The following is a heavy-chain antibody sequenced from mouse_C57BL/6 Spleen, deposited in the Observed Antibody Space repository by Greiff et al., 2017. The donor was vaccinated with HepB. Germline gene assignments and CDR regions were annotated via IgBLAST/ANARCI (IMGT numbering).Heavy chain of an antibody. CDR3: ARWYYGSSSPWFAY. CDR2: IYPSDSET. V-gene: IGHV1-61*01. CDR1: GYTFTSYW. Sequence: QVQLQQPGAELVRPGSSVKLSCKASGYTFTSYWMDWVKQRPGQGLEWIGNIYPSDSETHYNQKFKDKATLTVDKSSSTAYMQLSSLTSEDSAVYYCARWYYGSSSPWFAYWGQGTLVTVSA. J-gene: IGHJ3*01. D-gene: IGHD1-1*01.